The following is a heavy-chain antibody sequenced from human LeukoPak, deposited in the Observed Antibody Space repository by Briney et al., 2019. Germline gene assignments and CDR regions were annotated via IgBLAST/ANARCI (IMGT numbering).Heavy chain of an antibody. Sequence: PSETLSLTCTVSGGSISSYYWSWIRQPAGKGLEWIGRTYTSGSTNYNPSLKSRVTMSVDTSKNQFSLKLSSVTAADTAVYYCARHPPAYGSGSYYPDYWGQGTLVTVSS. CDR1: GGSISSYY. V-gene: IGHV4-4*07. D-gene: IGHD3-10*01. CDR2: TYTSGST. CDR3: ARHPPAYGSGSYYPDY. J-gene: IGHJ4*02.